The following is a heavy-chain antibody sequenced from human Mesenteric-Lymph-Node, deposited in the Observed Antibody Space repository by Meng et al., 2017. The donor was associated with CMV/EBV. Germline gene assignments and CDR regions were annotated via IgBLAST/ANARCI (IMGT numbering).Heavy chain of an antibody. CDR2: IIPILGIA. J-gene: IGHJ4*02. CDR1: GGTFSSYT. CDR3: ARAKLISDGAQVFDY. V-gene: IGHV1-69*02. D-gene: IGHD4/OR15-4a*01. Sequence: SVKVSCKASGGTFSSYTISWVRQAPGQGLEWMGRIIPILGIANYAQKFQGRVTITADKSTSTAYMELSSLRSEDTAVYHCARAKLISDGAQVFDYWGQGTLVTVSS.